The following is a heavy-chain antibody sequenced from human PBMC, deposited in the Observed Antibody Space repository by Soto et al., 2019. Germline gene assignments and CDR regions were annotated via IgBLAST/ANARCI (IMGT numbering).Heavy chain of an antibody. J-gene: IGHJ6*02. CDR3: GYCGGDCYYYYYGMDV. Sequence: GASVKVSCKASGGTFSSYAISWVRQAPGQGLEWMGGIIPIFGTANYAQKFQGRVTITADESTSTAYMELSSLRSEDTAVYYCGYCGGDCYYYYYGMDVWGQGTTVTVSS. D-gene: IGHD2-21*02. CDR1: GGTFSSYA. CDR2: IIPIFGTA. V-gene: IGHV1-69*13.